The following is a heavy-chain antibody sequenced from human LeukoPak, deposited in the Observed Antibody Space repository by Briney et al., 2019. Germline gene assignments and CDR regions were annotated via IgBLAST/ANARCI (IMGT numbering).Heavy chain of an antibody. J-gene: IGHJ5*02. CDR3: AREGP. CDR1: GFTFSSYA. V-gene: IGHV3-30*04. Sequence: GGSLRLSCAASGFTFSSYAMHWVRQAPGKGLEWVAVISYDGSNKYYADSVKGRFTISRDNSKNTLYLQMNSLRAEDTAVYYCAREGPWGQGTLVTVSS. CDR2: ISYDGSNK.